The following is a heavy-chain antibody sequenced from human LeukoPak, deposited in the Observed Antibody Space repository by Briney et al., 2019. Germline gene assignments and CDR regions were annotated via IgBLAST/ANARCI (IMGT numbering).Heavy chain of an antibody. J-gene: IGHJ4*02. V-gene: IGHV1-2*02. CDR3: ARDVDFWSGYPDY. D-gene: IGHD3-3*01. CDR2: INPNRGGT. Sequence: ASVKVSCKASGYTFTGYYMHWMRQAHGQGIEWMGWINPNRGGTNSAQRFQGRVTMTRDTSISTAYMELSRLRSDDTAVYYCARDVDFWSGYPDYWGQGTLVTVSS. CDR1: GYTFTGYY.